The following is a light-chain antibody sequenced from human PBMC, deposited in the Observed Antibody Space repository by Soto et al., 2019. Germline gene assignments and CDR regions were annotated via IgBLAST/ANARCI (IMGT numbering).Light chain of an antibody. J-gene: IGLJ3*02. V-gene: IGLV2-14*01. CDR3: SSYINSSTLV. CDR2: EDS. Sequence: QSVLTQPASVSGSPGQSITISCTGTSSDVGGYNYVSWYQQHPDKAPKLMLYEDSNRPSGVSNRISGSKSGNTASLTISGLQAEDEADYYCSSYINSSTLVFGGGTKVTVL. CDR1: SSDVGGYNY.